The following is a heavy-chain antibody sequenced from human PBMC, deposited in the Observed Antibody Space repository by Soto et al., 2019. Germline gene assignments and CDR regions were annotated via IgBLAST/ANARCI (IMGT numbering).Heavy chain of an antibody. Sequence: GASVKVSCKASGYTFTSYGISWVRQAPGQRLEWMGWINAGNGNTKYSQRFQGRVTMTTDTSTSTAYMELRSLRSDDTAVYYCARDYYDILTGYYESYYYYGMDVWGQGTTVTVSS. CDR1: GYTFTSYG. J-gene: IGHJ6*02. D-gene: IGHD3-9*01. CDR2: INAGNGNT. V-gene: IGHV1-18*01. CDR3: ARDYYDILTGYYESYYYYGMDV.